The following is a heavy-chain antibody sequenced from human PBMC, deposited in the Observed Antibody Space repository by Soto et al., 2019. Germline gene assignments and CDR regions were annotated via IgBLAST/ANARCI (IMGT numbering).Heavy chain of an antibody. J-gene: IGHJ6*02. CDR2: IVVGSGNT. CDR3: AASRGICWYHDYHCYVMDF. CDR1: GFTFTSSA. Sequence: WASVKVSCKASGFTFTSSAVQWVRQARGQRLEWIGWIVVGSGNTNYAQKFQERVTITRDMSTSTAYMELSSLRSEDTAVYYCAASRGICWYHDYHCYVMDFWGQGSTVIVSS. D-gene: IGHD6-13*01. V-gene: IGHV1-58*01.